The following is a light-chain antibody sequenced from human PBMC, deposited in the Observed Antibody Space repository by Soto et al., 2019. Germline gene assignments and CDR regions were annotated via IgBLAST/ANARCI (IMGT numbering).Light chain of an antibody. V-gene: IGKV1-5*03. CDR2: KAS. J-gene: IGKJ2*01. Sequence: DIPMTQSPSTLSASVGDRVTITCRASQSISSWLAWYQQKPGKAPKLLIYKASSLESGVPSRFSGSGSGTEFTLTISSLQPDDFATYYCQQYNSYPYTFGQGPKLEIK. CDR1: QSISSW. CDR3: QQYNSYPYT.